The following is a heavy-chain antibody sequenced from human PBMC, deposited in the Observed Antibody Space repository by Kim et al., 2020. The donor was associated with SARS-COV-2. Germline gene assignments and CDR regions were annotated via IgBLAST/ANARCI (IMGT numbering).Heavy chain of an antibody. Sequence: SETLSLTCTVSGGSISSSSYYWGWIRQPPGKGLEWIGSIYYSGSTYYNPSLKSRVTISVDTSKNQFSLKLSSVTAADTAVYYCARHERAIYSNYGLVDFDLWGRGTLVTVSS. CDR3: ARHERAIYSNYGLVDFDL. J-gene: IGHJ2*01. CDR1: GGSISSSSYY. D-gene: IGHD4-4*01. CDR2: IYYSGST. V-gene: IGHV4-39*01.